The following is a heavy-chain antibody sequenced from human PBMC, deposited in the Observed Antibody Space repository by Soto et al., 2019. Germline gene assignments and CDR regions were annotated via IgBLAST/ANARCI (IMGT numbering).Heavy chain of an antibody. CDR2: ISSTGSTI. CDR3: ARGGWDALDH. D-gene: IGHD6-19*01. Sequence: QVQLVESGGGLVKPGGSLRLSCAASGLPFSEYFVSWIRQPPGKGLEWVAYISSTGSTIYYADSVRGRFSISRVNGINSLYLQMDSLRAEDTAIYYCARGGWDALDHWGQGTLVTVSS. V-gene: IGHV3-11*01. CDR1: GLPFSEYF. J-gene: IGHJ4*02.